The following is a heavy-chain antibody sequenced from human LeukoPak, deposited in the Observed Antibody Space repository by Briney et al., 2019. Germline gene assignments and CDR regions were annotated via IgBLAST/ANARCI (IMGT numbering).Heavy chain of an antibody. J-gene: IGHJ4*02. D-gene: IGHD3-9*01. CDR1: GFTFSSYA. CDR2: ISYDGSNK. V-gene: IGHV3-30-3*01. CDR3: AKDILGRGDY. Sequence: GGSLRLSCAASGFTFSSYAMHWVRQAPGKGLEWVAVISYDGSNKYYADSVKGRFTISRDNSKNTLYLQMNSLRAEDTAVYYCAKDILGRGDYWGQGTLVTVSS.